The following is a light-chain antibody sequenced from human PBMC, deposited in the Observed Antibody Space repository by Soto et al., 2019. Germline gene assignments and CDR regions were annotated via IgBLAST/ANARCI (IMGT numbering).Light chain of an antibody. CDR1: QSITGRY. V-gene: IGKV3-20*01. J-gene: IGKJ1*01. CDR2: GAS. CDR3: QQYGFSPRT. Sequence: PVDGATLSCTASQSITGRYLAWYQQKPGQAPRLLIYGASNRATGIPDRFSGSGSGADYTLTISRLEPEDFAVYYCQQYGFSPRTFGQGTKVDIK.